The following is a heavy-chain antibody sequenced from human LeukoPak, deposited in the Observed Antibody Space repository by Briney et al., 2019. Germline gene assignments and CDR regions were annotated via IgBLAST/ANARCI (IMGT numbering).Heavy chain of an antibody. Sequence: KSGGSLRLSCAASGFTFNSYIMNWVRQAPGKGLEWVASISSSSTYIYYADSVKGRFTISRDNAKNSLYLQMNSLRAEDTAVYYCARDGSTVTNYYFAYWGQGTLVTVSS. CDR1: GFTFNSYI. CDR3: ARDGSTVTNYYFAY. D-gene: IGHD4-17*01. CDR2: ISSSSTYI. V-gene: IGHV3-21*01. J-gene: IGHJ4*02.